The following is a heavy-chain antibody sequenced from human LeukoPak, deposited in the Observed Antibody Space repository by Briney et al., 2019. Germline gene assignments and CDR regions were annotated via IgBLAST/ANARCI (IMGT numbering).Heavy chain of an antibody. CDR1: GYTFTGYY. D-gene: IGHD3-10*01. CDR2: INPNSGGT. Sequence: ASVKVFCKASGYTFTGYYMHWVRQAPGQGLEWMGWINPNSGGTNYAQKFQGRVTMTRDTSISTAYMELSRLRSDDTAVYYCARDRDGESDHDYWGQGTLVTVSS. J-gene: IGHJ4*02. V-gene: IGHV1-2*02. CDR3: ARDRDGESDHDY.